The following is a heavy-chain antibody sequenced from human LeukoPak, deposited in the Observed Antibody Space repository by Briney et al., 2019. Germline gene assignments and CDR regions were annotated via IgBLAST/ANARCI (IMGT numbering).Heavy chain of an antibody. Sequence: SVKVSCKASGGTFSSYAISWVRQAPGQGLEWMGGIIPIFGTANYAQKFQGRVTITTDESTSTAYMELSSLRSEDTAVYYCARDQEKAAAGTGDYYYYMDVWGKGTTVIVSS. CDR3: ARDQEKAAAGTGDYYYYMDV. V-gene: IGHV1-69*05. D-gene: IGHD6-13*01. J-gene: IGHJ6*03. CDR1: GGTFSSYA. CDR2: IIPIFGTA.